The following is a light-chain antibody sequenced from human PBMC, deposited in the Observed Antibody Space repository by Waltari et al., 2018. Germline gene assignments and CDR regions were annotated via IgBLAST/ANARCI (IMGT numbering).Light chain of an antibody. CDR1: TSDLGDQDF. V-gene: IGLV2-14*03. Sequence: HSALTLPASVSGSPGQTITIPCLGRTSDLGDQDFVPWYQRLPGKGPKLLIFDVTYRPSGISNRFSGSKSGNTASLTISGLQAEDEGDYFCSSYTTNSTVRGVFGTGTMVTVL. CDR3: SSYTTNSTVRGV. CDR2: DVT. J-gene: IGLJ1*01.